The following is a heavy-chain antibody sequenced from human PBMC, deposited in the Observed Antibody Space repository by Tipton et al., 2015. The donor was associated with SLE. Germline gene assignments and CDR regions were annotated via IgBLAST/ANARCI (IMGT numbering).Heavy chain of an antibody. CDR1: GFTFSSYA. CDR2: IYTAGGA. CDR3: AKDRFYDSSGYFFFDY. D-gene: IGHD3-22*01. Sequence: SGFTFSSYAMNWVRQAPGKGLEWVSTIYTAGGAYYADSVKGRFTISRDDSKNTLYLQMSSLRPDDTAVYYCAKDRFYDSSGYFFFDYWGQGTLVTVSS. V-gene: IGHV3-23*03. J-gene: IGHJ4*02.